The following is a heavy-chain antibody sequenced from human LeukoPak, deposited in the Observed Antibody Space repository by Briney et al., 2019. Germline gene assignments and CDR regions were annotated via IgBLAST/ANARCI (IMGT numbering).Heavy chain of an antibody. CDR3: ARGGIAARTDY. D-gene: IGHD6-6*01. CDR2: MNPNSGNT. CDR1: GYTFTTYD. Sequence: ASVTVSCKAFGYTFTTYDINWVRQATGQGLEWMGWMNPNSGNTGYAQKFQGRVTITRNTSISTAYMELSSLRSEDTAVYYCARGGIAARTDYWGQGTLVTVSS. J-gene: IGHJ4*02. V-gene: IGHV1-8*01.